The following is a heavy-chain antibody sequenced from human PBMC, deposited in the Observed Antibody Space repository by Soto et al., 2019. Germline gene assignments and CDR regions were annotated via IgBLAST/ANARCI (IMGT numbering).Heavy chain of an antibody. CDR3: AKQVVVPAAPYSDFNWFAP. CDR1: GFTFSSYA. J-gene: IGHJ5*02. CDR2: ISGSGSST. D-gene: IGHD2-2*01. V-gene: IGHV3-23*01. Sequence: EVQLLESGGGLVQPGGSLRLSCAASGFTFSSYAMSWVRQAPGKGLEWVSAISGSGSSTYYADSVKGRFTISRDNYKNTLYMQMNSLRAEYTAVYYCAKQVVVPAAPYSDFNWFAPLGHVPLVNVSS.